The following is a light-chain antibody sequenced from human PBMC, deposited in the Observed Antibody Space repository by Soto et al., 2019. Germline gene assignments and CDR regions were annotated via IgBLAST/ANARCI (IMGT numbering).Light chain of an antibody. V-gene: IGKV1-5*03. Sequence: IQMTQSPSTLSGAVGDRVTTTCRASQTISSWLAWYQQKPGKAPKLLIYKASTLKSGVPSRFSGSGSGTEFTLTISSLQPDDFATYYCQQYNNFSWTFGQGTKVDI. CDR1: QTISSW. CDR2: KAS. J-gene: IGKJ1*01. CDR3: QQYNNFSWT.